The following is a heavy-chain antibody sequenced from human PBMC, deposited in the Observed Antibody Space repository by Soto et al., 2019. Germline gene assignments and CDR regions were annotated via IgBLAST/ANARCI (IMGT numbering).Heavy chain of an antibody. Sequence: ASVKVSCKAFGYTFTNYDINWVRQAPGQGLEWMGWMNSNSGNTGYAQKFQGRVTMTRITSINTVFMELSSLRSEDTAVYYCAKSSNRAHFDYWGQGTLVTVSS. J-gene: IGHJ4*02. V-gene: IGHV1-8*01. CDR3: AKSSNRAHFDY. CDR1: GYTFTNYD. CDR2: MNSNSGNT. D-gene: IGHD6-6*01.